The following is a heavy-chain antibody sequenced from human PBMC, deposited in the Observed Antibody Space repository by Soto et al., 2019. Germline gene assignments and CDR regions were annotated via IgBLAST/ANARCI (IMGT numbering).Heavy chain of an antibody. Sequence: QVQLQESGPGLVKPSETLSLTCTVSGGSIRSYYWSWIRQPAGKPLEWIGRIYTSGTTNYNPSPKSRVTMSVDTSRNQFSLNLSSVPAADTAVYYCAREGASGFGMDVWGQGTTVTVSS. CDR3: AREGASGFGMDV. V-gene: IGHV4-4*07. CDR1: GGSIRSYY. J-gene: IGHJ6*02. D-gene: IGHD1-26*01. CDR2: IYTSGTT.